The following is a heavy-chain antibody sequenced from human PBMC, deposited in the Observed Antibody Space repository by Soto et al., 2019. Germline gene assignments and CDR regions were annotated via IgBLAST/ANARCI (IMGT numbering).Heavy chain of an antibody. D-gene: IGHD6-19*01. V-gene: IGHV3-30*18. Sequence: QVQLVESGGGVVQPGRSLRLSCAASGFTFSSYGMHWVRQAPGKGLEWVAVISYDGSNKYYADSVKGRFTISRDNSKNTLYLQMNSLRAEDTAVYYCAKLVGDSSGWYYWGQGTLVTVSS. CDR3: AKLVGDSSGWYY. J-gene: IGHJ4*02. CDR2: ISYDGSNK. CDR1: GFTFSSYG.